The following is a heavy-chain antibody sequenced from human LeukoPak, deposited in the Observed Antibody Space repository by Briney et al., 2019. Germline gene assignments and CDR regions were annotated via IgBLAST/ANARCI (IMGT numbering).Heavy chain of an antibody. D-gene: IGHD5-24*01. Sequence: GGSLRLSCAASGFTFSSYEMNWVRQAPGKGLEGVSAISPSGDIKYYIDSVKGRFTVSRDNSKNTVYLQINSLRDEDTAVYYCAKDDAWIQFNDWGQGTLVTVSS. V-gene: IGHV3-23*01. CDR3: AKDDAWIQFND. J-gene: IGHJ4*02. CDR1: GFTFSSYE. CDR2: ISPSGDIK.